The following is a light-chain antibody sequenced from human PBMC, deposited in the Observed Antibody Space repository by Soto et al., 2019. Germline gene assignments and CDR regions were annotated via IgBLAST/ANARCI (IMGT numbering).Light chain of an antibody. Sequence: EIVLTQSPGTLSLSPGERATLSFSASQSISSTYLAWYRQKPGQAPRLLIYAASSRATGIPDRFSGSGSGTDFTLTISRLEPEDFAVYYCQQYYASSWTFGQGTRVEIK. CDR2: AAS. CDR3: QQYYASSWT. J-gene: IGKJ1*01. V-gene: IGKV3-20*01. CDR1: QSISSTY.